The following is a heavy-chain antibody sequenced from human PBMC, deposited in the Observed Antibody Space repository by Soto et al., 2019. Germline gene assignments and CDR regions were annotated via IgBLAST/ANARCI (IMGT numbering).Heavy chain of an antibody. V-gene: IGHV4-34*01. Sequence: QVQLQQWGAGLLKPSETLSLTCAVYGGSFSGYYWSWLRQPPGKGLEWIGEINHSGSTKNNPSLKSRVTISVDTSKNQFSLKLSSVNAADTAVYYCARVTAMVTPNWYFDLWGRGTLVTVSS. CDR3: ARVTAMVTPNWYFDL. CDR2: INHSGST. J-gene: IGHJ2*01. D-gene: IGHD5-18*01. CDR1: GGSFSGYY.